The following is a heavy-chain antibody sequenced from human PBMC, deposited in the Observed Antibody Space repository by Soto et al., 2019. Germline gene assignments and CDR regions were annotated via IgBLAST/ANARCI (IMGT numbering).Heavy chain of an antibody. J-gene: IGHJ6*02. Sequence: PGESLKISCKVSGYSFASYWIGWVRQMPGKGLEWLAIIHPGDSETIKSPSFHGQVTISADNSISTAYLQWTSVKASDTAIYYCARHLRGYGMDVWGQGSTVTVSS. D-gene: IGHD3-10*01. CDR1: GYSFASYW. CDR2: IHPGDSET. CDR3: ARHLRGYGMDV. V-gene: IGHV5-51*01.